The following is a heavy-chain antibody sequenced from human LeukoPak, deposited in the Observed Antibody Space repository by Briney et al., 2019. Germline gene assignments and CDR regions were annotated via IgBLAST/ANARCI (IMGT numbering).Heavy chain of an antibody. CDR1: GFTFSSYS. D-gene: IGHD6-19*01. CDR3: ARLGYSSGWYEGFDY. V-gene: IGHV3-21*01. Sequence: GGSLRLSCAASGFTFSSYSMNWVRQAPGKGLEWVSSISSSSSYIYYADSVKGRFTISRDNAKNSLYLRMNSLRAEDTAVYYCARLGYSSGWYEGFDYWGQGTLVTVSS. CDR2: ISSSSSYI. J-gene: IGHJ4*02.